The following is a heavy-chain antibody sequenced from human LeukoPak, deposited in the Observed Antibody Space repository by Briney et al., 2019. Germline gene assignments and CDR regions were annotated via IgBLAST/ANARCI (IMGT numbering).Heavy chain of an antibody. CDR2: ISSISSYI. V-gene: IGHV3-21*01. J-gene: IGHJ5*02. Sequence: GESLRLSCAASGFTFSDYSMHWVRQAPGEGLEWVSTISSISSYIYSADSLKGRFTISRDNAKNSLYLQMSTLRAEDTGVYYCARGQLWQTGWFDPWGQGTLVTVSS. D-gene: IGHD5-18*01. CDR1: GFTFSDYS. CDR3: ARGQLWQTGWFDP.